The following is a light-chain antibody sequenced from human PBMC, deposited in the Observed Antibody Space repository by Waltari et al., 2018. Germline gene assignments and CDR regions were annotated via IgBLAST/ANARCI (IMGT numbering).Light chain of an antibody. CDR1: QSVFDKSRDRNY. CDR3: HHYFATSP. V-gene: IGKV4-1*01. J-gene: IGKJ3*01. Sequence: DIVLTQSPDSLAVSLGERATINCRSSQSVFDKSRDRNYLAWYHQKPGQSPQLLIYLASTRQSAVPDRFSGSGSGTDFTHTINSLHAEDVAVDYCHHYFATSPLGPGTKVAIK. CDR2: LAS.